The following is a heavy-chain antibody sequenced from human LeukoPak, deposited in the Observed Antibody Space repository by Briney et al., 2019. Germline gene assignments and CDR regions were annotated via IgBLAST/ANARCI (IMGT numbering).Heavy chain of an antibody. J-gene: IGHJ4*02. CDR3: VRTLGYSSGAFDY. CDR1: GGSISSSGYY. Sequence: SETLSLTCTVSGGSISSSGYYWGWIRQPPGKGLEWIGSVDYTGITSHSPSLKSRVTISVDTSKNQFSLKVSSVSAADTGVYYCVRTLGYSSGAFDYWGQGTLVTVSS. D-gene: IGHD6-19*01. V-gene: IGHV4-39*01. CDR2: VDYTGIT.